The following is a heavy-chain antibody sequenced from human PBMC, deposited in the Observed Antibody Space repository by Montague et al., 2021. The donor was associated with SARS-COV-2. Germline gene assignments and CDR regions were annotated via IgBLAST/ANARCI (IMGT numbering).Heavy chain of an antibody. CDR1: SGSIISSGYY. Sequence: SETLSLTCSVSSGSIISSGYYWGWIRQPPGKGLEWIGNIYYSGTTYYNPSLQSRGTISVDTSKNHLSLRLSSVTAADTAVYFCARGMIRGVTTPFDYWGQGSRVTVSS. CDR3: ARGMIRGVTTPFDY. CDR2: IYYSGTT. J-gene: IGHJ4*02. V-gene: IGHV4-39*02. D-gene: IGHD3-10*01.